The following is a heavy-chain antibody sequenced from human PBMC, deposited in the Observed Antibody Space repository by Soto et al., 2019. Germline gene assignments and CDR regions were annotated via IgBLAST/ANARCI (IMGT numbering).Heavy chain of an antibody. D-gene: IGHD2-2*01. CDR1: GGTFSSYA. V-gene: IGHV1-69*01. Sequence: QVQLVQSGAEVKKPGSSVKVSCKASGGTFSSYAISWVRQAPGQGLEWMGGIIPISGTANYAQKFQGRVTITADESTSTVSMELSSLRSEDTAVYFCARSQGSSTSLEIYYYYYYGMDVWGQGTTLTVSS. J-gene: IGHJ6*02. CDR2: IIPISGTA. CDR3: ARSQGSSTSLEIYYYYYYGMDV.